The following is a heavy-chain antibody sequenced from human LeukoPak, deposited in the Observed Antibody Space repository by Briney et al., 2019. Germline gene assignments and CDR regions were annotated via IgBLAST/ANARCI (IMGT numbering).Heavy chain of an antibody. J-gene: IGHJ4*02. CDR1: GFTFDDYG. D-gene: IGHD2-15*01. V-gene: IGHV3-20*04. CDR3: ARDKFSSGGSCYSH. Sequence: GGSLRLSCAASGFTFDDYGMSWVRQAPGKGLEWVSGINWNGGSTGYADSVKGRFTISRDNAKNSLYLQMNSLRAEDTALYYCARDKFSSGGSCYSHWGQGTLVTASS. CDR2: INWNGGST.